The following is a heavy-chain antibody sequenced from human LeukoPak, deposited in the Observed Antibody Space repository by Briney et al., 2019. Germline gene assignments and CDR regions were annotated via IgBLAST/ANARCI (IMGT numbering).Heavy chain of an antibody. CDR1: GGSISNYY. V-gene: IGHV4-59*01. CDR2: IYYSGST. Sequence: SETLSLTCTVSGGSISNYYWNWIRQPPGKGLEWIAYIYYSGSTNYNPSLKSRVTISVDTSKNQFSLKLSSVTAADTAVYYCARDAINTPYDFWSGYGPYFDYWGQGTLVTVSS. D-gene: IGHD3-3*01. CDR3: ARDAINTPYDFWSGYGPYFDY. J-gene: IGHJ4*02.